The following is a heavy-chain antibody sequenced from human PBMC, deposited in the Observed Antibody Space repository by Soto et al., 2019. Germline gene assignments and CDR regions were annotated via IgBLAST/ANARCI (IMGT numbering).Heavy chain of an antibody. CDR1: GFTFSSYA. CDR2: ISYDGSNK. CDR3: GRDALGYCMSTGCYLPDY. V-gene: IGHV3-30-3*01. D-gene: IGHD2-2*01. Sequence: QVQLVESGGGVVQPGRSLRLSCAASGFTFSSYAMHWVRQAPGKGLEWVAVISYDGSNKYYADSVKGRFTISRDNSKNTLNLQMNSLREEDTGVYYGGRDALGYCMSTGCYLPDYWGQGTLVTVSS. J-gene: IGHJ4*02.